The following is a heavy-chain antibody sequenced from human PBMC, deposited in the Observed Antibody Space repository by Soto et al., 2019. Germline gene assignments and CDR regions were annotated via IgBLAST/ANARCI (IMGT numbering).Heavy chain of an antibody. V-gene: IGHV3-23*01. CDR3: AKDAVSGDGVWLLDS. Sequence: GSLRLSCAASGFTFSNYAMTWARQAPGKGLEWVSSLLRSGSTTYYADSVKGRFTISSDKSANSLYLQMDSLRAEDTAVYYCAKDAVSGDGVWLLDSWGQGTVVTVSS. CDR2: LLRSGSTT. J-gene: IGHJ5*02. CDR1: GFTFSNYA. D-gene: IGHD4-17*01.